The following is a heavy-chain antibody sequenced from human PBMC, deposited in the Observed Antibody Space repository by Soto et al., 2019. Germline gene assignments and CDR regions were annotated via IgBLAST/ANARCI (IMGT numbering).Heavy chain of an antibody. D-gene: IGHD6-6*01. CDR1: GGTFSSYT. CDR2: IIPILGIA. V-gene: IGHV1-69*02. CDR3: ARYSSSSGSFYWLDP. Sequence: SVNVSCKASGGTFSSYTISWVRQAPGQGLEWMGRIIPILGIANYAQKFQGRVTITADKSTSTAYMELSSLRSEDTAVYYCARYSSSSGSFYWLDPWGQGTLVTVSS. J-gene: IGHJ5*02.